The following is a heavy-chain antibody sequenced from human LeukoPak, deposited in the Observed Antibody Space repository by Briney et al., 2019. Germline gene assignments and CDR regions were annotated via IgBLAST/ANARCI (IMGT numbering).Heavy chain of an antibody. CDR1: GGTSSSYA. Sequence: SVKVSCKASGGTSSSYAISWVRQAPGQGLEWMGGIIPIFGTANYAQKFQGRVTITADESTSTAYMELSSLRSEDTAVYYCASGYYYDSSGYYLCSYWGQGTLVTVSS. J-gene: IGHJ4*02. V-gene: IGHV1-69*13. CDR2: IIPIFGTA. D-gene: IGHD3-22*01. CDR3: ASGYYYDSSGYYLCSY.